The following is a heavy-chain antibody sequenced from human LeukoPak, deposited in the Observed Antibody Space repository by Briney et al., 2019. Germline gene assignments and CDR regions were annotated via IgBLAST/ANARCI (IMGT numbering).Heavy chain of an antibody. CDR2: ISSSSSYI. J-gene: IGHJ4*02. CDR3: ARDYSSSWYYFDY. V-gene: IGHV3-21*01. Sequence: GGSLRLSCAASGFTFSSFSMNWVRQAPGRGLEWVSSISSSSSYIYYADSVKGRFTISRDNAKNSLYLQMNSLRAEDTAVYYCARDYSSSWYYFDYWGQGTLVTVSS. CDR1: GFTFSSFS. D-gene: IGHD6-13*01.